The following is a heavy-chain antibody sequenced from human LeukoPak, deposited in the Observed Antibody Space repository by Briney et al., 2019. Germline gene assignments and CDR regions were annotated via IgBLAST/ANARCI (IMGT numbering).Heavy chain of an antibody. CDR1: GYTLTELS. CDR2: FDPEEGEI. CDR3: ATGIAAAFEGFDP. Sequence: ASVKVSCKVSGYTLTELSIHWVRQAPGKGLEWMGGFDPEEGEIIYAQKFQGRVTMTEDRSADTAYMQLSSLRFEDTAVYYCATGIAAAFEGFDPWGQGTRVTVSS. J-gene: IGHJ5*02. D-gene: IGHD6-13*01. V-gene: IGHV1-24*01.